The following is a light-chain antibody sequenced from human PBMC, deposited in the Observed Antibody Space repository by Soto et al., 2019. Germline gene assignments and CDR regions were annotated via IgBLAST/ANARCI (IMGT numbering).Light chain of an antibody. Sequence: QSALTQPASVSGSPGQSITISCTGTASDVGSYKFVSWYQHLPGKAPKLVIFEGSERPSGISDRFSGSKSGNTASLTISGLQPEDEAYYYCCAYAANSNFPFGGGTKLTVL. CDR3: CAYAANSNFP. J-gene: IGLJ2*01. V-gene: IGLV2-23*03. CDR1: ASDVGSYKF. CDR2: EGS.